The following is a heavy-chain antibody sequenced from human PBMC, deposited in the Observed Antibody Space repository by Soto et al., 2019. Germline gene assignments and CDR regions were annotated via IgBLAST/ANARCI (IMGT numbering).Heavy chain of an antibody. Sequence: SETLSLTCTVSGGSISSYYWSWIRQPPGKGLEWIGYIYYSGSTNYNPSLKSRVTISVDTSKNQFSLKLSSVTAADTAVYYCARGGYYDFWSGYPYYFDYWGQGTLVTVSS. CDR1: GGSISSYY. D-gene: IGHD3-3*01. J-gene: IGHJ4*02. CDR3: ARGGYYDFWSGYPYYFDY. CDR2: IYYSGST. V-gene: IGHV4-59*01.